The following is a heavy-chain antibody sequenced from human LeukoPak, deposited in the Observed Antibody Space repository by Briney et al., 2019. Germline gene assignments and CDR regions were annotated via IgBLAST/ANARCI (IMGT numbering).Heavy chain of an antibody. CDR1: GYTFTGYY. CDR2: INPNSGGT. J-gene: IGHJ3*02. Sequence: ASVKVSCKASGYTFTGYYMHWVRQAPGQGLEWMGWINPNSGGTNYAQKFQGRVTMTRDTSISTAYMELSRLRSDDTAVYYCARDSDSSSKDAFDIWGQGTMVTVSS. D-gene: IGHD6-13*01. V-gene: IGHV1-2*02. CDR3: ARDSDSSSKDAFDI.